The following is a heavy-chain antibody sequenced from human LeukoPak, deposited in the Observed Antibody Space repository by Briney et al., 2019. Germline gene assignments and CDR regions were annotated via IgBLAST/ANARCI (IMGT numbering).Heavy chain of an antibody. J-gene: IGHJ4*02. CDR3: ATRDYGQYYFDS. CDR1: GYIFTTYW. D-gene: IGHD4/OR15-4a*01. CDR2: IYPGDSDT. V-gene: IGHV5-51*01. Sequence: GESLKISCKGSGYIFTTYWIAWVRQMPGKGLEWMGIIYPGDSDTTYSPSFQGQVTISVDTSISTAYLQWSSLKASDTAMYYCATRDYGQYYFDSWGQGTLVTVSP.